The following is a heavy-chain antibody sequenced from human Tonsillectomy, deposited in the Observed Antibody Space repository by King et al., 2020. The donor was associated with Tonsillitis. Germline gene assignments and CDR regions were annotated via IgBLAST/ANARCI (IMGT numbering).Heavy chain of an antibody. V-gene: IGHV3-21*01. D-gene: IGHD3-10*01. Sequence: VQLVESGGGLVKPGGSLRLSCAAPGFTFSTYSMNWVRQAPGKGLEWVSSISSRSGYIDYADSVKGRFTISRDNARNSLYLQLDSLSAEDTAVYYCARDPVVRASHDAFDIWGRGTMVTVSS. CDR2: ISSRSGYI. J-gene: IGHJ3*02. CDR3: ARDPVVRASHDAFDI. CDR1: GFTFSTYS.